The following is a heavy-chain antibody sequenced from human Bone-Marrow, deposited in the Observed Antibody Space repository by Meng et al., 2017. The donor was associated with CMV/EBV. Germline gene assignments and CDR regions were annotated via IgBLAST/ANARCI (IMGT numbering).Heavy chain of an antibody. CDR2: IYSGGSST. J-gene: IGHJ5*02. V-gene: IGHV3-23*03. Sequence: GGSLRLSCAASGFTFSSYAMSWVRQAPGKGLEWVSVIYSGGSSTYYADSVKGRFTISRDNSKNTLYLQMNSLRAEDTAVYYCAKVASTRFDPWGQGTLGTVSS. CDR3: AKVASTRFDP. D-gene: IGHD6-19*01. CDR1: GFTFSSYA.